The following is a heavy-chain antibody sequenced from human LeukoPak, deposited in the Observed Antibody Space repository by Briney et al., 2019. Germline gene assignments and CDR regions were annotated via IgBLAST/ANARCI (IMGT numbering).Heavy chain of an antibody. D-gene: IGHD3-16*02. J-gene: IGHJ4*02. Sequence: ASVKVSCKASGYTFTSYGISWLRQAPGQGLEWMGWINTNTGNPTYAQGFTGRFVFSLDTSVSTAYLQISSLKAEDTAVYYCARDRGDYVWGSYRPYYFDYWGQGTLVTVSS. CDR1: GYTFTSYG. V-gene: IGHV7-4-1*02. CDR3: ARDRGDYVWGSYRPYYFDY. CDR2: INTNTGNP.